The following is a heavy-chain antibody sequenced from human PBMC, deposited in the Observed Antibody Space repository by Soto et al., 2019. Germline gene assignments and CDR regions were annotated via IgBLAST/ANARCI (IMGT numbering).Heavy chain of an antibody. Sequence: GGSLRLSCAASGFTFSSSAISWVRQAPGKGLEWVSAVSANGQGIYYADSVRGRFTISRDNSKNTVFLHMDSLSAKDTAVYYCAKDRHYPRDYFHYWGQGTLVTVSS. CDR3: AKDRHYPRDYFHY. D-gene: IGHD3-10*01. CDR2: VSANGQGI. J-gene: IGHJ4*02. CDR1: GFTFSSSA. V-gene: IGHV3-23*01.